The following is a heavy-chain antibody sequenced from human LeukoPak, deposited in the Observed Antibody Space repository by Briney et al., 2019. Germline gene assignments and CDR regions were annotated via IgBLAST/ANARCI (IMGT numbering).Heavy chain of an antibody. D-gene: IGHD5-24*01. CDR2: IYTSGST. CDR1: GGSISSGSYY. J-gene: IGHJ4*02. V-gene: IGHV4-61*02. Sequence: SETLSLTCTVSGGSISSGSYYWSWIRQPAGKGLEWIGRIYTSGSTNYTPSLKSRVTISVDTSKNQFSLKLSSVTAADTAVYYCAREGLHVDYWGQGTLVTVSS. CDR3: AREGLHVDY.